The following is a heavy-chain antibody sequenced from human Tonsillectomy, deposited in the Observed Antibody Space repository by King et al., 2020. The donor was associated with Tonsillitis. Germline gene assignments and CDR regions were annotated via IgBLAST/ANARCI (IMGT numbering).Heavy chain of an antibody. CDR3: ARVRSRSKVTQENYYYYMDV. CDR2: INQSGGP. CDR1: GGSLRGHF. V-gene: IGHV4-34*01. J-gene: IGHJ6*03. D-gene: IGHD4-11*01. Sequence: VQLQQWGAGLLKPSETLSLTCAVYGGSLRGHFCSWIRQPPGKGLEWIGEINQSGGPNYSPSVKSRVNISVNTSRNQFSLKLNSVTAADTAVYYCARVRSRSKVTQENYYYYMDVWGKGTTVTVSS.